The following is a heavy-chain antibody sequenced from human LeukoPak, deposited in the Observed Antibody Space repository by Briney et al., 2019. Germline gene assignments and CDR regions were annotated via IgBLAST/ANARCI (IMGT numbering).Heavy chain of an antibody. J-gene: IGHJ6*03. CDR2: IYRSGST. V-gene: IGHV4-38-2*02. Sequence: KPSETPSLTCSGSNYSISNSLYWGWLRQPPGKGLEWIGSIYRSGSTFYNPSLKSRVTISLDTSKNQFSLKLSSVTAADTAVYFCARGTYGYYMDVWGKGTTVTVSS. CDR1: NYSISNSLY. D-gene: IGHD4-17*01. CDR3: ARGTYGYYMDV.